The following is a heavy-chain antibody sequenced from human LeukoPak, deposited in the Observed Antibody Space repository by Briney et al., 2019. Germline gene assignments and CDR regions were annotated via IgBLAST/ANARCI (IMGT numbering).Heavy chain of an antibody. Sequence: ASVKVSCKASGYTFTSYGISWVRQAPGQGLEWMGWISAYNGKTNYAQKLQGRVTMTTDTSTSTAYMELRSLRSDDTAVYYCARHSGYDSEVTYYYYYMDVWGKGTTVTVSS. CDR3: ARHSGYDSEVTYYYYYMDV. CDR2: ISAYNGKT. CDR1: GYTFTSYG. J-gene: IGHJ6*03. D-gene: IGHD5-12*01. V-gene: IGHV1-18*01.